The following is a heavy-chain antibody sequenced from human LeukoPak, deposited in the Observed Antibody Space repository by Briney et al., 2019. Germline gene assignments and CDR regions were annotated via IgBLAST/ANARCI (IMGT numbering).Heavy chain of an antibody. V-gene: IGHV3-48*02. CDR2: ISSSSSTI. Sequence: PGRSLRLSCAASGFTFSSYSMNWVRQAPGKGLEWVSYISSSSSTIYYADSVKGRFTISRDNAKNSPYLQMNSLRDEDTAVYYCARDGMVRGVIIWDAFDIWGQGTMVTVSS. J-gene: IGHJ3*02. D-gene: IGHD3-10*01. CDR1: GFTFSSYS. CDR3: ARDGMVRGVIIWDAFDI.